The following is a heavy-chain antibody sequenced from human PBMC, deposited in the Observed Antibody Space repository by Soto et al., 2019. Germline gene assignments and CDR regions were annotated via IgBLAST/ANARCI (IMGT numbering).Heavy chain of an antibody. Sequence: QVQLVESGGDLVNPGGSLRHSCAASGYPFSVYYMSWIRQAPGKGWEWISYIDTSGTKIYYADSVKGRFTITRDNAKNSLYLEMNSLRDEDTAVYYCASHYDMWSGYLSPVDYWGQGTLVTVSS. J-gene: IGHJ4*02. CDR1: GYPFSVYY. CDR2: IDTSGTKI. V-gene: IGHV3-11*01. D-gene: IGHD3-3*01. CDR3: ASHYDMWSGYLSPVDY.